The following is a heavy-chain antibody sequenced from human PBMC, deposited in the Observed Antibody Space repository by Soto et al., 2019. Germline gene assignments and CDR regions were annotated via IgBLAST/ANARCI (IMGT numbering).Heavy chain of an antibody. CDR1: GFTVSSNY. Sequence: GGSLRLSCAASGFTVSSNYMSWVRQAPGKGLEWVSVIYSGGSTYYADSVKGRFTISRDNSKNTLYLQMNSLRAEDTAVYYCARATGYCSGGSCSYYYYYYMDVWGKGTTVTVSS. J-gene: IGHJ6*03. V-gene: IGHV3-66*01. CDR3: ARATGYCSGGSCSYYYYYYMDV. D-gene: IGHD2-15*01. CDR2: IYSGGST.